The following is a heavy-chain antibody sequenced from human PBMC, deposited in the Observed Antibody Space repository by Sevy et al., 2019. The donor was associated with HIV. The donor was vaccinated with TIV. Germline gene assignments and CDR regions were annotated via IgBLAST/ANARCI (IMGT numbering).Heavy chain of an antibody. D-gene: IGHD2-8*01. V-gene: IGHV3-23*01. CDR1: GFTFSKYS. CDR3: AREGCTKPHDY. Sequence: GGSLRLSCAVSGFTFSKYSMSWVRQPPGKGLEWVSTLSFGCGEIKYAESVKGRFTISRDNSKRSVYLQMNNLRPEDTAVYYCAREGCTKPHDYWGQGTLVTVSS. CDR2: LSFGCGEI. J-gene: IGHJ4*02.